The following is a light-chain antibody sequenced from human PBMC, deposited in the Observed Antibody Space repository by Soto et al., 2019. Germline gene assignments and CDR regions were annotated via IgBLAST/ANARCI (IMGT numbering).Light chain of an antibody. Sequence: DIQMTQSPSSLSASVGDRVTITCRASQSISSYLNWYQQKPGKDPKHLIYAASRLQSGVPSRFSGSGSGTDFTLTISRLQPEDFATYYCQHSYSTPQTFGQGTKVEIK. CDR3: QHSYSTPQT. V-gene: IGKV1-39*01. CDR2: AAS. CDR1: QSISSY. J-gene: IGKJ1*01.